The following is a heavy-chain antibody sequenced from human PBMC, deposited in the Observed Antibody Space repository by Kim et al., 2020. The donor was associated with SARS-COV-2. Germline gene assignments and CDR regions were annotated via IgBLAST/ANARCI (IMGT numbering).Heavy chain of an antibody. V-gene: IGHV1-24*01. CDR3: ATVSPRRMGWVPNYYDSSGYYY. CDR2: FDPEDGET. Sequence: ASVKVSCKVSGYTLTELSMHWVRQAPGKGLEWMGGFDPEDGETIYAQKFQGRVTMTEDTSTDTAYMELSSLRSEDTAVYYCATVSPRRMGWVPNYYDSSGYYYWGQGTLVTVSS. J-gene: IGHJ4*02. CDR1: GYTLTELS. D-gene: IGHD3-22*01.